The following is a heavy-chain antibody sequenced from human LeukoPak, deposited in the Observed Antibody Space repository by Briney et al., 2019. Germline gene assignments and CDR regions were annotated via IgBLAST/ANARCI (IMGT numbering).Heavy chain of an antibody. J-gene: IGHJ4*02. CDR3: ARQADTPYSSSWYSDIYFDY. V-gene: IGHV5-51*01. CDR1: GYSFTSYW. D-gene: IGHD6-13*01. CDR2: IYPGDSDT. Sequence: PGESLKISCKGSGYSFTSYWIGWVRQMPGKGLEWMGIIYPGDSDTRYSPSFQGQVTISADKSISTAYLQWSSLKASDTAMYYCARQADTPYSSSWYSDIYFDYWGQGTLVTVSS.